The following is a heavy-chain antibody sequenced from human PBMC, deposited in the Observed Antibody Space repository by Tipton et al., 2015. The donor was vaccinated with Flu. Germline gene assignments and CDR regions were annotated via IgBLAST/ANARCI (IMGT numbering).Heavy chain of an antibody. V-gene: IGHV4-59*01. CDR2: ISYNGSP. CDR3: AKDDCGAGPFYNGMDV. J-gene: IGHJ6*02. D-gene: IGHD4/OR15-4a*01. Sequence: TLSLTCRVSGASISNFCWSWIRQPPGKGLEWIAYISYNGSPNYHPSLKSRVTISVDTSKNEFSLSLTSVTGADTAVYYCAKDDCGAGPFYNGMDVWGQGTTVTVS. CDR1: GASISNFC.